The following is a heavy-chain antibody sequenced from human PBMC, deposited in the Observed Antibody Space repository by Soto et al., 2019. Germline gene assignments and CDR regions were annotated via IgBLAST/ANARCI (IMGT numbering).Heavy chain of an antibody. V-gene: IGHV1-46*01. D-gene: IGHD6-13*01. CDR1: RYLFASHN. Sequence: ASVKVSCKASRYLFASHNIHWVREAPGQGLEWMGEINPRSGNAGYNQKFQGRVTMNSDTSTTTVYMILSSLRSDDTAVYYCARIAGAGLTYFDFWGLGTPVTVS. J-gene: IGHJ4*02. CDR3: ARIAGAGLTYFDF. CDR2: INPRSGNA.